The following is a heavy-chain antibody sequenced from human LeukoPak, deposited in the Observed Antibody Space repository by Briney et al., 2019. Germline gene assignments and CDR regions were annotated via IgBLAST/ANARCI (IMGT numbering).Heavy chain of an antibody. D-gene: IGHD2-15*01. CDR2: IKEIGSEK. CDR1: GFTFSYYW. J-gene: IGHJ4*02. V-gene: IGHV3-7*01. CDR3: ARGWGEKGRCRGGTCNNPQFDY. Sequence: GGSLRLSCRAPGFTFSYYWMTWVRQAPGKGLEWLANIKEIGSEKYYVDSVKGRFTISTDNADNLVSLQMNSLRPEDTAVYYCARGWGEKGRCRGGTCNNPQFDYWGQGILVTVSS.